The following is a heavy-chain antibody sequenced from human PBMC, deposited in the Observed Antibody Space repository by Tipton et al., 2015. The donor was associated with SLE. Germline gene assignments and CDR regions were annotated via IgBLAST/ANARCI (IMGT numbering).Heavy chain of an antibody. V-gene: IGHV1-58*01. CDR1: GFTFSGSA. CDR3: AVTTHAPVPFYCMDL. D-gene: IGHD4-11*01. Sequence: QLVQSGAEVKKPGTSVKISCKASGFTFSGSAVQWVRQARGQPLEWIGWIVVGTGHMNYAQKFQERVIITRDMSPSTAYMELSSLRPEDTAVYYCAVTTHAPVPFYCMDLWGQGTTVTVSS. CDR2: IVVGTGHM. J-gene: IGHJ6*02.